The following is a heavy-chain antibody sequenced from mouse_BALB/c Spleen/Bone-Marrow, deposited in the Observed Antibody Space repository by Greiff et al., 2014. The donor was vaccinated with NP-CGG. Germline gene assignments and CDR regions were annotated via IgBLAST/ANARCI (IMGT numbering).Heavy chain of an antibody. J-gene: IGHJ2*01. D-gene: IGHD2-4*01. CDR2: IDPENGDT. CDR3: NARGDYDFDYFDY. V-gene: IGHV14-4*02. Sequence: EVQLQESGAELVRSGASVKLSCTASGFNIKDYYMHWVKQRPEQDLEWIGWIDPENGDTEYAPKFQGKATMTADTSSNTAYLQLSSLTSEDTAVYYCNARGDYDFDYFDYWGQGTTLTVS. CDR1: GFNIKDYY.